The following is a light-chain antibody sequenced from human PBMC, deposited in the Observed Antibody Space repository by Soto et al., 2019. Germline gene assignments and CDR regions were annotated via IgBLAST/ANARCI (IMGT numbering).Light chain of an antibody. CDR3: QQSYTAHSIS. J-gene: IGKJ5*01. V-gene: IGKV1-5*03. Sequence: EIQVHQSPPTISANIGARVTITCMASQSISIWLAWYQQKPGKAPKILIYKASSLESGVPSRFSGSGSGTDFTLSISSLQPEDFATYYCQQSYTAHSISFGQGTRLEI. CDR1: QSISIW. CDR2: KAS.